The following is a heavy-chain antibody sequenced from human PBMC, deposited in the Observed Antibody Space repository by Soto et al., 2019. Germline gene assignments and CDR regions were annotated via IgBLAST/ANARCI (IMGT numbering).Heavy chain of an antibody. Sequence: SETLSLTCSFSVGAISSYDWSCIGQPPGKGLEWIGYIYYTGSTNYNPSLKSRVSISVDTPKNQFSLKLNSVTAADTAVYYCARAMAVDGPSEYWGQGTLVIVSS. CDR1: VGAISSYD. CDR3: ARAMAVDGPSEY. CDR2: IYYTGST. V-gene: IGHV4-59*01. D-gene: IGHD5-12*01. J-gene: IGHJ4*02.